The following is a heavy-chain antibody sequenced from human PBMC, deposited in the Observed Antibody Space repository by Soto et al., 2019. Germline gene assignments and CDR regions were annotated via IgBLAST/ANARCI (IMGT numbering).Heavy chain of an antibody. D-gene: IGHD2-15*01. CDR2: ISYDGTNT. Sequence: QVQLVESGGGVVQSGRSLRLSCAASGFTFSSYGVHWVRQAPGKGLEWVAVISYDGTNTYYTESVKGRFTISRDNAKNTMYLQMNSLRAEDTAVYYCARDADMVVVTPGTGGGSLDNWGQGTMVTVSA. CDR1: GFTFSSYG. V-gene: IGHV3-30*04. J-gene: IGHJ3*01. CDR3: ARDADMVVVTPGTGGGSLDN.